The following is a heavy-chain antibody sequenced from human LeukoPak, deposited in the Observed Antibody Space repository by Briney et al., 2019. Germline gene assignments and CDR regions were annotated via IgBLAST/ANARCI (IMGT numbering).Heavy chain of an antibody. Sequence: SGTLSLTCTVSGGSISSGGYYWSWIRQPPGKGLEWIGYIYHSGSTYYNPSLKSRVTISVDRSKNQFSLKLSSVTAADTAVYYCARLPFTDGSRTVDYWGQGTLVTVSS. V-gene: IGHV4-30-2*01. CDR1: GGSISSGGYY. CDR2: IYHSGST. D-gene: IGHD2-2*01. J-gene: IGHJ4*02. CDR3: ARLPFTDGSRTVDY.